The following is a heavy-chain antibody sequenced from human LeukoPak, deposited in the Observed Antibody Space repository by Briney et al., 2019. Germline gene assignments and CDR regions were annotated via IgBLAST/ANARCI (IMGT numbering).Heavy chain of an antibody. J-gene: IGHJ4*02. D-gene: IGHD3-22*01. CDR1: GLAFSSYA. CDR2: ISSSGGRT. CDR3: ANRDYDDYFDY. V-gene: IGHV3-23*02. Sequence: VGSLRLSCAASGLAFSSYAMSWGRHAPRKGLGCVSGISSSGGRTYYGDAVKCLFTISSDNSKNTIYLQINGLSAEDRAVYYCANRDYDDYFDYWGQGTLVTVSS.